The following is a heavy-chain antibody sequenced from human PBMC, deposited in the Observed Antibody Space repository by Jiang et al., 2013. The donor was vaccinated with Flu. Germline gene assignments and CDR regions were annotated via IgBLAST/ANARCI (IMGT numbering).Heavy chain of an antibody. Sequence: GLVKPSETLSLTCTVSGGSISSYYWSWIRQPPGKGLEWIGYIYYTGSTNYNPSLKSRVTISLDTSKNQFSLKLSSVTSTDTAVYYCARGRGYCSGGSCAEFDYWGQGTLVTVSS. V-gene: IGHV4-59*01. CDR3: ARGRGYCSGGSCAEFDY. J-gene: IGHJ4*02. CDR1: GGSISSYY. CDR2: IYYTGST. D-gene: IGHD2-15*01.